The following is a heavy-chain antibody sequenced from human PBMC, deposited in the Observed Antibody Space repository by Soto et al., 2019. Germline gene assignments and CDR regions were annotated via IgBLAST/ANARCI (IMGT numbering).Heavy chain of an antibody. CDR2: ISAYNGNT. J-gene: IGHJ6*02. Sequence: GASVKVSCKASGYTFTSYGISWVRQAPGQGLEWMGWISAYNGNTNYAQKLQGRATMTTDTSTSTAYMELRSLRSDDTAVYYCARDRLYSSSWYLTSRPSMDVWGQGTTVTVSS. D-gene: IGHD6-13*01. V-gene: IGHV1-18*01. CDR3: ARDRLYSSSWYLTSRPSMDV. CDR1: GYTFTSYG.